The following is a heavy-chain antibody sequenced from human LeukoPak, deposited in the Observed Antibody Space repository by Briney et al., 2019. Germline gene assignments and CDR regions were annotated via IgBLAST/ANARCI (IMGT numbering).Heavy chain of an antibody. J-gene: IGHJ4*02. CDR2: ISAYNGHT. V-gene: IGHV1-18*01. CDR3: ARGFPNRYYYDSSGYYGYYFDY. D-gene: IGHD3-22*01. Sequence: GASLKVSCKASGYTFTNYGISWVRQAPGQGLEWMGWISAYNGHTNYAQKLQGRVTLTTDTSTSTAYMELRSLRSDDTAVYYCARGFPNRYYYDSSGYYGYYFDYWGQGTLVTVSS. CDR1: GYTFTNYG.